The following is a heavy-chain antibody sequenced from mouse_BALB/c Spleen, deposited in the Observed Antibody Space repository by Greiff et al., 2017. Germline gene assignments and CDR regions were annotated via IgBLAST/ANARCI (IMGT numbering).Heavy chain of an antibody. CDR2: ISTSYGDA. D-gene: IGHD4-1*01. V-gene: IGHV1S137*01. CDR1: GYTFTDYA. Sequence: VQLQQSGAELVRPGVSVKISCKGSGYTFTDYAMHWVKQSHAKSLEWIGVISTSYGDASYNQKFKGKATMTVDKSSSTAYMELARLTSEDSAIYYCARSLGRGYFDYWGQGTTLTVSA. J-gene: IGHJ2*01. CDR3: ARSLGRGYFDY.